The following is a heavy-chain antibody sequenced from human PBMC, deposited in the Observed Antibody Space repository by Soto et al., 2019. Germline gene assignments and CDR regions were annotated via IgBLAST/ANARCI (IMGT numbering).Heavy chain of an antibody. J-gene: IGHJ5*02. CDR3: AGGSSNWTGSWFDP. D-gene: IGHD6-13*01. V-gene: IGHV1-69*13. Sequence: SVKVSCKASGGTFSSYAISWVRQAPGQGLEWMGGIIPIFGTAIYAQNFQGRVTITADESTSTAYMELSSLRSEDTAVYYCAGGSSNWTGSWFDPWGQGALVTVSS. CDR1: GGTFSSYA. CDR2: IIPIFGTA.